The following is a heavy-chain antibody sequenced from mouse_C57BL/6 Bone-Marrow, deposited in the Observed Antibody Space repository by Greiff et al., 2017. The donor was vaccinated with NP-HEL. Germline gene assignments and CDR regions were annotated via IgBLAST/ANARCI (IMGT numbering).Heavy chain of an antibody. CDR2: IAPADGDT. CDR1: GFNIKDDY. J-gene: IGHJ1*03. D-gene: IGHD3-3*01. V-gene: IGHV14-4*01. CDR3: TREGHWYFDV. Sequence: VQLKQSGAELVRPGASVKLSCTASGFNIKDDYMHWVKQRPEQGLEWIGWIAPADGDTEYASKFQGKATITADTSSNTAYLQLSSLTSEDSAVYYCTREGHWYFDVWGTGTTVTVSS.